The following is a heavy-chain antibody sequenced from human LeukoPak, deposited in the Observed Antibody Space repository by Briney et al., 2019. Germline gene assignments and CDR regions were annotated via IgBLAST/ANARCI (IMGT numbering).Heavy chain of an antibody. CDR2: IYYSANT. Sequence: SETLSLTCTVSGGSISSGGDCWSWVRQHPGGGLEWIGYIYYSANTYYNPSLKSRVTISVDTSKNQFSLKLSSVTAADTAVYYCARGVRFGELPWFDPWGQGTLVTVSS. V-gene: IGHV4-31*03. CDR3: ARGVRFGELPWFDP. CDR1: GGSISSGGDC. J-gene: IGHJ5*02. D-gene: IGHD3-10*01.